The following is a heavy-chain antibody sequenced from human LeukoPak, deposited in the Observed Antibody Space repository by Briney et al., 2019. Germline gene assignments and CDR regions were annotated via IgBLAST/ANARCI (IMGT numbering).Heavy chain of an antibody. D-gene: IGHD3-3*01. J-gene: IGHJ6*02. V-gene: IGHV3-30*18. Sequence: PGGSLRLSCAASGFTFSSYGMHWVRQAPGKGLEWVAVISYDGSNKYYADSVKGRSTISRDNSKNTLYLQMNSLRAEDTAVYYCAKERSYDFWSGYSNYYYYYGMDVWGQGTTVTVSS. CDR3: AKERSYDFWSGYSNYYYYYGMDV. CDR1: GFTFSSYG. CDR2: ISYDGSNK.